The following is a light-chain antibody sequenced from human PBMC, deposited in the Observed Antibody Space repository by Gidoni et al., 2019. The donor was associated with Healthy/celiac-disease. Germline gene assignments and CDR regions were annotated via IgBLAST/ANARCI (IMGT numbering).Light chain of an antibody. V-gene: IGLV2-11*01. Sequence: QSALTQPRSVSGSPGQSVTISCTGPSSDVGGYNYVSWYQQHPGKAPKLMIYDVSKRPSGVPDRFSGSKSGNTASLTISGLQAEDEADYYCCSYAGSSSVFGGGTKLTVL. CDR2: DVS. CDR3: CSYAGSSSV. CDR1: SSDVGGYNY. J-gene: IGLJ2*01.